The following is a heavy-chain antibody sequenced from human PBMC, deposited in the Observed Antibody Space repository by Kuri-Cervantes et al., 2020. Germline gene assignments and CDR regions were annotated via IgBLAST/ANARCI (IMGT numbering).Heavy chain of an antibody. CDR1: GFTFSSYA. J-gene: IGHJ4*02. D-gene: IGHD5-12*01. CDR2: ISYDGSNK. V-gene: IGHV3-30-3*01. CDR3: ARDRSGYDKTYDY. Sequence: GESLKISCAASGFTFSSYAMHWVRQAPGKGLEWVAVISYDGSNKYYADSVKGRFTISRDNSKNTLYLQMNSLRAEGTAVYYCARDRSGYDKTYDYWGQETLVTVSS.